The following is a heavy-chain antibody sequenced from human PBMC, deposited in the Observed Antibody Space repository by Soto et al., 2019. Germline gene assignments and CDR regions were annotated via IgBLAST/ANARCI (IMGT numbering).Heavy chain of an antibody. CDR3: AKETRPDSAWDMDY. J-gene: IGHJ4*02. V-gene: IGHV3-23*01. D-gene: IGHD6-19*01. CDR1: GFALSTYT. CDR2: IIGSSGAT. Sequence: EVQLLESGGCVVQPGGSLRLSCAASGFALSTYTMNWVRQAPGKGLEWVSSIIGSSGATDYADSVRGRFTISRDICAKSVFLQMNGMRVEDTAVYYCAKETRPDSAWDMDYWGQGTLVTVSS.